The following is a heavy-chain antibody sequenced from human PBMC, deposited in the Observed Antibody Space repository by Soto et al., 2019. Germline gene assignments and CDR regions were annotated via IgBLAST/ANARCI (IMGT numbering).Heavy chain of an antibody. CDR3: ARGSQYYYGSGSYRRPIKY. Sequence: PSETLSLTCAVYGGSFRGYYWSWIRPPPGKGLEWIGEINHSGSTNYNPSLKSRVTISVDTSKNQFSLKLSSVTAADTAVYYCARGSQYYYGSGSYRRPIKYWGQGTLVTVSS. V-gene: IGHV4-34*01. CDR2: INHSGST. CDR1: GGSFRGYY. D-gene: IGHD3-10*01. J-gene: IGHJ4*02.